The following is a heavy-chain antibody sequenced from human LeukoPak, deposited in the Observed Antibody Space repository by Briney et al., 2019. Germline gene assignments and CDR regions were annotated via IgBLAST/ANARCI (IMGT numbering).Heavy chain of an antibody. J-gene: IGHJ4*02. CDR3: AKDRRNWGSRVDY. V-gene: IGHV3-23*01. CDR1: GFTFSTYA. D-gene: IGHD7-27*01. Sequence: TGGSLRLSCAASGFTFSTYAMSWVRQAPGKGLEWLSAISGSGGSTYYADSVKGRFTISRDNSKNTLYLQINSLRAEDTAIYYCAKDRRNWGSRVDYWGQGTLVTVSS. CDR2: ISGSGGST.